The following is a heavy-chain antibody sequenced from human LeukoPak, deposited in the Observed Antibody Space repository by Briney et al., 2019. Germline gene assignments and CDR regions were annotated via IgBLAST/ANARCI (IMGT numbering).Heavy chain of an antibody. J-gene: IGHJ4*02. CDR1: GGSISGYY. Sequence: SETLSLTCTVSGGSISGYYWSWLRQPPGKGLEWIGSTYYSGSTYYNPSLKSRVTISVDTSKNQFSLKLSSVTAADTAVYYCARQSTHDIDYWGQGTLVTVS. CDR3: ARQSTHDIDY. CDR2: TYYSGST. V-gene: IGHV4-59*05. D-gene: IGHD5/OR15-5a*01.